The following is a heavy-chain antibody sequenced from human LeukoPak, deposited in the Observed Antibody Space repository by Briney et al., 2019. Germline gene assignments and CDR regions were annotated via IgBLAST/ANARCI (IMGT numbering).Heavy chain of an antibody. J-gene: IGHJ6*02. Sequence: SETLSLTCTVSGGSVSSGSYYWSWIRQPPGKGLEWIGYIYYSGSPNYNPSLKSRVTISVDTSKNQFSLKLSSVTAADTAVYYCARGPGVAYYYGMDVWGQGTTVTVSS. D-gene: IGHD3-3*01. V-gene: IGHV4-61*01. CDR2: IYYSGSP. CDR3: ARGPGVAYYYGMDV. CDR1: GGSVSSGSYY.